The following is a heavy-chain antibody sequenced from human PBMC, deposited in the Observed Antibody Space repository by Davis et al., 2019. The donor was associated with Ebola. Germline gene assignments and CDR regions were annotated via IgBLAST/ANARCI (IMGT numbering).Heavy chain of an antibody. J-gene: IGHJ5*02. CDR3: AIDADFGEYGWFDP. Sequence: PGGSLRLSCVASEFTFRDYSINWIRQTPGKGLGWMSIISHDGSNRFYADSVKGRFTISRDNSKNTVYLQMNSLRPDDTATYYCAIDADFGEYGWFDPWGRGTLVIVSS. CDR2: ISHDGSNR. D-gene: IGHD4-17*01. CDR1: EFTFRDYS. V-gene: IGHV3-30*01.